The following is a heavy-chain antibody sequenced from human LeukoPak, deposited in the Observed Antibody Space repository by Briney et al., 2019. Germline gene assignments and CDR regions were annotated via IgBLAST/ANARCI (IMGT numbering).Heavy chain of an antibody. CDR3: AKDARRTSGWYFFDY. Sequence: PGGSLRLSCAASGFAFSNLAMGWVRQAPGKGLEWVSVISDSGTITYYADSVKGRFTISRDNSKNTLFLQMNSLRAEDTAVYYCAKDARRTSGWYFFDYWGQGTLVTVSS. CDR2: ISDSGTIT. D-gene: IGHD6-19*01. J-gene: IGHJ4*02. CDR1: GFAFSNLA. V-gene: IGHV3-23*01.